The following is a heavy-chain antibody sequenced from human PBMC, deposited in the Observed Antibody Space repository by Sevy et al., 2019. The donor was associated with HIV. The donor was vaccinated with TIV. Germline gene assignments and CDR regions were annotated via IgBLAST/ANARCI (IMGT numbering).Heavy chain of an antibody. D-gene: IGHD7-27*01. J-gene: IGHJ5*02. CDR2: IYTSRSS. CDR1: GGSISSGTYY. CDR3: ARATPGVTSTSGAFDP. V-gene: IGHV4-61*02. Sequence: SETLSLTCAVSGGSISSGTYYWNWIRQPAGKGLEWIGRIYTSRSSDYSPSLKSRVTMSIDTSKNQFSLKLSSLTAADTAVYYCARATPGVTSTSGAFDPWGQGTLVTVSS.